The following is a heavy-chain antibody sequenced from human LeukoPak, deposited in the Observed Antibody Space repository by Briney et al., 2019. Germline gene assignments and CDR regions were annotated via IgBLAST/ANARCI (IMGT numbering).Heavy chain of an antibody. CDR2: ISNDGSTT. CDR1: GFTFSSYW. CDR3: ARWASI. Sequence: GGSLRLSCAASGFTFSSYWMHWVRRAPGKGLVWVSRISNDGSTTNYADSVKGRFTISRDNAKNTLYLQMNSLRAEDTAVYYCARWASIWGQGTMVTVSS. V-gene: IGHV3-74*01. D-gene: IGHD1-26*01. J-gene: IGHJ3*02.